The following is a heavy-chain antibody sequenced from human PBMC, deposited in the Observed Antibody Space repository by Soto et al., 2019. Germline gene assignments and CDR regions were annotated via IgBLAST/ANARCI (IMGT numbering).Heavy chain of an antibody. CDR2: IWYDGSNK. J-gene: IGHJ6*02. V-gene: IGHV3-33*01. Sequence: GGSLRLSCAASGFTFSSYGMHWVRQAPGKGLEWVAVIWYDGSNKYYADSVKGRFTISRDNSKNTLYLQMNSLRAEDTAVYYCAREKNYYGSGSSTYGMDVWGQGTTVTVSS. CDR1: GFTFSSYG. CDR3: AREKNYYGSGSSTYGMDV. D-gene: IGHD3-10*01.